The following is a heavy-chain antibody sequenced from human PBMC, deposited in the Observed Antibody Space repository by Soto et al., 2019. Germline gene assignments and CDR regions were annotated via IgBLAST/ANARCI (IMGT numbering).Heavy chain of an antibody. V-gene: IGHV3-33*01. CDR3: ARDSVSPGDTMIVVVTPDY. J-gene: IGHJ4*02. Sequence: PVGSLRLSCAASGFTFSSYGMHWVRQAPGKGLEWVAVIWYDGSNKYYADSVKGRFTISRDNSKNTLYLQMNSLRAEDTAVYYCARDSVSPGDTMIVVVTPDYWGQGTLVTVSS. D-gene: IGHD3-22*01. CDR1: GFTFSSYG. CDR2: IWYDGSNK.